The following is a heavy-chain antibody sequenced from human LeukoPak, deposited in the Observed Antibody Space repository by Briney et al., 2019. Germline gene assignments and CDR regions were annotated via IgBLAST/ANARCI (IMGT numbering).Heavy chain of an antibody. CDR1: GGSISSYY. V-gene: IGHV4-59*01. D-gene: IGHD1-26*01. CDR3: AGDRVGAKRGFFDY. CDR2: IYYSGST. J-gene: IGHJ4*02. Sequence: SETLSLTCTVSGGSISSYYWSWIRQPPGKGLEWIGYIYYSGSTNYNPSLKSRVTISVDTSKNQFSLKLSSVTAADTAIYYCAGDRVGAKRGFFDYWGQGTLVTVSS.